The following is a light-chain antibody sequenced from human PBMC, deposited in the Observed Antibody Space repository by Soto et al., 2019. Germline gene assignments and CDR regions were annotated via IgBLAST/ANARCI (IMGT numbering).Light chain of an antibody. CDR1: SSDIGFYNY. V-gene: IGLV2-14*01. Sequence: QSALTQPASVSGSPGQSITISCTGTSSDIGFYNYVSWYQQHPGKAPKLMIYEVSNRPSGVSNRFSGSKSGNTASLTISGLQAEDEADYYCRSYTSSSTLGIFGGGTQLTVL. J-gene: IGLJ2*01. CDR3: RSYTSSSTLGI. CDR2: EVS.